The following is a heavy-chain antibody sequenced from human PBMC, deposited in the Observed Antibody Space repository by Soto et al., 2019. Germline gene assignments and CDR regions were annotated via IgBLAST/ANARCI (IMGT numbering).Heavy chain of an antibody. V-gene: IGHV6-1*01. Sequence: SQTLSLTCAISGDSVSSNSATWNWIRQSPSRGLEWLGRIYYRSKWYNDYAVSVKSRMTINPDTSKSQFSLQLNSVTPEDTAVYYCARAAKAAAGANVFDYRGQGTLVTVSS. CDR2: IYYRSKWYN. D-gene: IGHD6-13*01. CDR1: GDSVSSNSAT. CDR3: ARAAKAAAGANVFDY. J-gene: IGHJ4*02.